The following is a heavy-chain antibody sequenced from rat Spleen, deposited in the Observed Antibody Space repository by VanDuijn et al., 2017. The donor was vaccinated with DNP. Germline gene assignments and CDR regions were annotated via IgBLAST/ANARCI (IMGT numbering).Heavy chain of an antibody. J-gene: IGHJ1*01. Sequence: VQPKESGPGPVPPSQTLSPTCTVSGVSLTSHTLSWVRQPPGTGLEWIAAMSSGGSRYYNSALKSRLSISRDTSKSQVFLKMNSLQIEDAAVYFCARVERAYYWYYDVWGPGTMVTVSS. CDR2: MSSGGSR. V-gene: IGHV2-6*01. D-gene: IGHD1-11*01. CDR3: ARVERAYYWYYDV. CDR1: GVSLTSHT.